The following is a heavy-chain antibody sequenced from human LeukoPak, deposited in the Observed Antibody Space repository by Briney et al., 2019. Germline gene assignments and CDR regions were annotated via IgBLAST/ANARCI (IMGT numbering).Heavy chain of an antibody. CDR2: IYYSGST. Sequence: SETLSLTCAVYGGSFSGYYWSWIRQHPGKGLEWIGYIYYSGSTYYNPSLKSRVTISVDTSKNQFSLKLSSVTAADTAVYYCARDLSYNWFDPWGQGTLVTVSS. V-gene: IGHV4-31*11. J-gene: IGHJ5*02. CDR3: ARDLSYNWFDP. CDR1: GGSFSGYY.